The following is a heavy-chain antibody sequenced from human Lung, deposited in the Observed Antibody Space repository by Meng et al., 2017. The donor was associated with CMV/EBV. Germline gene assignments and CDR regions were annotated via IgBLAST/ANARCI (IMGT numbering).Heavy chain of an antibody. CDR1: GGSISSYY. Sequence: QVQLQESGPGLVKPPETLSLTCTVSGGSISSYYWSWIRQPPGKGMEWIGRIYTSGSNQYNPSLKSRVTMSVEPSKNQVPLKLSSGTAADTAVYYCAEWSWGGADTWGQGTLVTVSS. D-gene: IGHD2-8*01. J-gene: IGHJ4*02. V-gene: IGHV4-4*07. CDR3: AEWSWGGADT. CDR2: IYTSGSN.